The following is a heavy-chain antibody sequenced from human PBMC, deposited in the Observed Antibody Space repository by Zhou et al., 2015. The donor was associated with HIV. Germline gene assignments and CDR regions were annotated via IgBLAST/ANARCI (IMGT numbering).Heavy chain of an antibody. CDR1: GGTFSSYT. CDR3: ARDLGYCSSTSCYMGGETDYNWFDP. J-gene: IGHJ5*02. Sequence: QVQLVQSGAEVKKPGSSVKVSCKASGGTFSSYTISWVRQAPGQGLEWMGRIIPILGIANYAQKFQGRVTITADKSTSTAYMELSSLRSEDTAVYYCARDLGYCSSTSCYMGGETDYNWFDPWGQGTLVTVSS. D-gene: IGHD2-2*02. V-gene: IGHV1-69*08. CDR2: IIPILGIA.